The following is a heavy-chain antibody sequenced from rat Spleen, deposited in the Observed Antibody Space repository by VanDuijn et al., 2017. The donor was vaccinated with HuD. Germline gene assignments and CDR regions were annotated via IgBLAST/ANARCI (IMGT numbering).Heavy chain of an antibody. CDR3: ARHNSGYGYFDF. CDR1: GFTFSDYN. CDR2: ISYDGSST. D-gene: IGHD4-3*01. J-gene: IGHJ1*01. Sequence: EVQLVESDGGLVQPGRSLKLSCAASGFTFSDYNMAWVRQAPKKGLEWVATISYDGSSTYYRDSVKGRFTISRDNAKSTLYQQMDSLRSEDTATYYCARHNSGYGYFDFWGPGTMVTVSS. V-gene: IGHV5-7*01.